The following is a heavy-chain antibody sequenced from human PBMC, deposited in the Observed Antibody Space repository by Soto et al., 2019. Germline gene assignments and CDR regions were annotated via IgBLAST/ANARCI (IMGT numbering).Heavy chain of an antibody. CDR3: ARDRIAAADYYYYYGMDV. CDR2: ISYDGSNK. Sequence: PGGSLRLSCAASGFTFSSYAMHWVRQAPGKGLEWVAVISYDGSNKYYADSVKGRFTISRDNSKNTLYLQMNSLRAEDTAVYYCARDRIAAADYYYYYGMDVWGQGTTVTVS. D-gene: IGHD6-13*01. CDR1: GFTFSSYA. J-gene: IGHJ6*02. V-gene: IGHV3-30-3*01.